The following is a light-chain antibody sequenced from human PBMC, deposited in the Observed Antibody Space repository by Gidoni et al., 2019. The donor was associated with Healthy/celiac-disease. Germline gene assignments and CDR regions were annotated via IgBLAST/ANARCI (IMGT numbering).Light chain of an antibody. CDR2: AAS. J-gene: IGKJ2*02. Sequence: DIQLTQSPSFLSASVGDRGTITCRASQGISSYLAWYQQKPGKAPKLLIYAASTLQSGVPSRFSGSGSGTEFTLTISSLQPEDFATYYCQQLNSYPPWTFGQGTKLEIK. V-gene: IGKV1-9*01. CDR3: QQLNSYPPWT. CDR1: QGISSY.